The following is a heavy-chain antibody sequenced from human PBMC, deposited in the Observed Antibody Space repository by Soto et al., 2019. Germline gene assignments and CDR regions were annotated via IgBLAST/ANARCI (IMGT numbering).Heavy chain of an antibody. V-gene: IGHV1-2*02. Sequence: ASVKVSCKASGYIFTGYHIHWVRQAPGRGLEWMGWINPNSGDTEYAQNFQGRVTMTRDTSFNLVYMEMSGLMSDDTAVYYCARDARGTRGFDEMDIWGQGTRVTVSS. D-gene: IGHD3-9*01. J-gene: IGHJ6*02. CDR3: ARDARGTRGFDEMDI. CDR1: GYIFTGYH. CDR2: INPNSGDT.